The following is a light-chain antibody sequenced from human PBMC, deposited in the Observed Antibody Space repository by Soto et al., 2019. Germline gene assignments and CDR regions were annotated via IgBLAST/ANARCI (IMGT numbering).Light chain of an antibody. J-gene: IGKJ4*01. CDR3: QQYYSYPYT. CDR1: QSGNKW. Sequence: DIPMTASPATLSASVRDRVTITCQASQSGNKWLAWFQQKPGKVPKLLIFDASTLQSGVPSRFSGSGSGTDFTLTISCLQSEDFATYYCQQYYSYPYTFGGGTKVDIK. CDR2: DAS. V-gene: IGKV1-5*01.